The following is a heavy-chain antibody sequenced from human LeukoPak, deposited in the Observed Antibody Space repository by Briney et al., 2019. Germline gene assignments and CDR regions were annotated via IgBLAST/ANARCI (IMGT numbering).Heavy chain of an antibody. V-gene: IGHV4-34*01. CDR3: ASYTAGGGGLDY. J-gene: IGHJ4*02. D-gene: IGHD5-18*01. CDR2: INHSGST. Sequence: SETLSLTCAVYGGSFSGYYWSWIRQPPGKGLEWIGEINHSGSTNYNPSLKSRVTISVDTSKNQFSLKLSSVIAADTAVYYCASYTAGGGGLDYWGQGTLVTVSS. CDR1: GGSFSGYY.